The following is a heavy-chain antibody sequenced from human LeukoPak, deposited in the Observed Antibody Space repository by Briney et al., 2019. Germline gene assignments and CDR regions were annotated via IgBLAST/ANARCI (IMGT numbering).Heavy chain of an antibody. V-gene: IGHV4-59*08. CDR2: IYYSGST. Sequence: SGTLSLTCTVSGGSISSYYWSWIRQPPRKGLEWIGYIYYSGSTNYNPSLKSRVTISVDTSKNQFSLKLSSVTAADTAVYYCARHTDWNAFDIWGQGTMVTVSS. CDR1: GGSISSYY. CDR3: ARHTDWNAFDI. J-gene: IGHJ3*02. D-gene: IGHD2-21*01.